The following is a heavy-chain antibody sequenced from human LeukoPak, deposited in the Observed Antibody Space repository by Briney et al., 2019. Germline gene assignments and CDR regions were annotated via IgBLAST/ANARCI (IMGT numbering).Heavy chain of an antibody. D-gene: IGHD3-9*01. Sequence: GGSLRLSCAASGFTFSSYGMHWVRQAPGKGLEWVAFIRYDGNNKYSADSVKGRFTISRDNSKNTLYLQMNSLRAEDTAFYYCAKDPGYDILTGYFDYWGQGTLVTVPS. J-gene: IGHJ4*02. CDR1: GFTFSSYG. V-gene: IGHV3-30*02. CDR3: AKDPGYDILTGYFDY. CDR2: IRYDGNNK.